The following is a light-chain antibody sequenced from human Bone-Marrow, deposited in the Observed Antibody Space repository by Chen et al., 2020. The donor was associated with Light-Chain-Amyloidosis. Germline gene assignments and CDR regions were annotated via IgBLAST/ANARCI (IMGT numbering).Light chain of an antibody. CDR3: QQYHTTAYT. J-gene: IGKJ2*01. CDR1: QSVLFSSNNKNY. Sequence: DIVMTQSPDSLAVSLGERATINCKSSQSVLFSSNNKNYLSWYQQKPGQPPKLLIYWASTRESGVHDRFSGSGSGTDFTLTISSLQAEDVAVYYCQQYHTTAYTYGQGTKLEIK. CDR2: WAS. V-gene: IGKV4-1*01.